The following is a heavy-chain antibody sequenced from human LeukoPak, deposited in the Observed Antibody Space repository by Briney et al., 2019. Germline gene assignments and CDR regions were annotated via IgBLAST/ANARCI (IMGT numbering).Heavy chain of an antibody. J-gene: IGHJ6*02. CDR3: ARGQSRFYYGLDV. Sequence: SETLSLTCTVSGDSINSDCWSWIRQPPGKGLEWIGYIYNSGTTTYNPSLKSRVTISEDTSKKHIYMRLSSVTDADTAVYYCARGQSRFYYGLDVWGQGTTVTVSS. V-gene: IGHV4-59*01. CDR2: IYNSGTT. D-gene: IGHD4-11*01. CDR1: GDSINSDC.